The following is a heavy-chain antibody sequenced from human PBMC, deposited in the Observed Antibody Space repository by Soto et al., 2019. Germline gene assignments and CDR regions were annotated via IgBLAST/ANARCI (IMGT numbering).Heavy chain of an antibody. Sequence: QVQLVQSGAEVRKPGASVKVSCEASGYTFTSYDIYWVRQATGQGLEWMGWMNPNTGNSGYAQKFQGRVTMTSDTSISTAHMELRSLRSEDTAVYYCARRAETNGWNGFGADKYYFDCLGQGTLVTVSS. CDR2: MNPNTGNS. V-gene: IGHV1-8*01. J-gene: IGHJ4*02. CDR3: ARRAETNGWNGFGADKYYFDC. CDR1: GYTFTSYD. D-gene: IGHD1-1*01.